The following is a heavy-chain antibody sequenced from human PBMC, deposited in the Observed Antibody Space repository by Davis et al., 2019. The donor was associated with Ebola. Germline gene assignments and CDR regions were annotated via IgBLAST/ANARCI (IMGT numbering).Heavy chain of an antibody. D-gene: IGHD3-3*01. CDR1: GFTFSSYW. CDR2: IKQDGSEK. Sequence: GESLKISCAASGFTFSSYWMSWVRQAPGKGLEWVANIKQDGSEKYYVDSVKGRFTISRDNAKNSLYLQMNSLRAEDTAVYYCTRGNYDFWSGYHDYWGQGTLVTVSS. V-gene: IGHV3-7*03. CDR3: TRGNYDFWSGYHDY. J-gene: IGHJ4*02.